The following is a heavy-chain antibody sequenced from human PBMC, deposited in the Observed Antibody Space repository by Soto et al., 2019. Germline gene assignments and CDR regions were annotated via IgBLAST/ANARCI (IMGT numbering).Heavy chain of an antibody. CDR3: ARGQAIFGVVSWFDP. J-gene: IGHJ5*02. CDR1: GGTFSSYA. D-gene: IGHD3-3*01. CDR2: IIPIFGTA. Sequence: SVKVSCKASGGTFSSYAISWVRQAPGQGLEWMGGIIPIFGTANYAQKFQGRVTITADESTSTAYMELSSLRSEDTAVYYCARGQAIFGVVSWFDPWGQGTLVTVSS. V-gene: IGHV1-69*13.